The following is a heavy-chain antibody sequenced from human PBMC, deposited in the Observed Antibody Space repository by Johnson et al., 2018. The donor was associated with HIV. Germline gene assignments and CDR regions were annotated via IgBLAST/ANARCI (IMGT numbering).Heavy chain of an antibody. J-gene: IGHJ3*02. D-gene: IGHD3-16*01. Sequence: VQLVESGGGVVQPGRSLGLSCTAFGFTFSSYDLHWVRQATGKGLEWVSAIGTAGDRYYPGSVKGRFTISRENAKNSLYLQMNSLRAEDTALYYCARSDYVWGSYTRKGAFDIWGQGTMVTVSS. CDR3: ARSDYVWGSYTRKGAFDI. CDR2: IGTAGDR. CDR1: GFTFSSYD. V-gene: IGHV3-13*01.